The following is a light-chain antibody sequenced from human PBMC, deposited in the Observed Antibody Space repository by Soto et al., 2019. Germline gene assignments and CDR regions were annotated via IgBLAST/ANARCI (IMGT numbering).Light chain of an antibody. Sequence: DIVMTQTPLSLSVTPGQPASISCKSSQSLLGSDGKTYLAWYQQIPGQPPNLLIYWASTRDSGVPDRFSGSGSGTDFTLTISSLQAEDVAVYYCQQYYSTPITFGQGARPEIK. CDR3: QQYYSTPIT. V-gene: IGKV4-1*01. CDR2: WAS. CDR1: QSLLGSDGKTY. J-gene: IGKJ5*01.